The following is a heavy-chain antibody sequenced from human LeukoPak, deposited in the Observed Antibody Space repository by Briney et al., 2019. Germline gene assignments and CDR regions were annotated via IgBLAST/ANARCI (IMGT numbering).Heavy chain of an antibody. CDR2: INPSGGST. Sequence: ASVKVSCKASGYTFTSYYMHWVRQAPGQGLEWMGIINPSGGSTSYAQKFQGRVTMTRDTSTSTVYMEPSSLRSEDTAVYYCARDQGLDNWFDPWGQGTLVTVSS. V-gene: IGHV1-46*01. J-gene: IGHJ5*02. CDR3: ARDQGLDNWFDP. CDR1: GYTFTSYY.